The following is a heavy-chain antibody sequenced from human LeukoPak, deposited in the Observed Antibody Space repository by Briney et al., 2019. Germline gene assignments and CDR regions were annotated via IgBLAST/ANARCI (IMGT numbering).Heavy chain of an antibody. CDR1: GFTFSSYS. CDR3: AREDIPPGPTVPNSMIDY. CDR2: IISSSSYI. V-gene: IGHV3-21*01. J-gene: IGHJ4*02. D-gene: IGHD4-17*01. Sequence: GGSMRLSCAASGFTFSSYSMNWVRQAPGKGLEWVSSIISSSSYIYYADSVKGRFTISRDNAKKSLYLQMNSLRAEDTAVYYCAREDIPPGPTVPNSMIDYWGQGTLVTVSS.